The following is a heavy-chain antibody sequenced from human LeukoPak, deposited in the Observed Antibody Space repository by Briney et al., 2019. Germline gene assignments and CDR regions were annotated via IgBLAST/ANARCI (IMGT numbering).Heavy chain of an antibody. CDR2: INPNSGGT. CDR1: GYTFTGYY. J-gene: IGHJ2*01. V-gene: IGHV1-2*02. CDR3: ASILRYFDFLPEDWYFDL. Sequence: ASVKVSCKASGYTFTGYYMHWVRQAPGQGLEWMGWINPNSGGTNYAQKFQGRVTMTRDTSISTAYMELSRLRSDDTAVYYCASILRYFDFLPEDWYFDLWGRGTLAIVSS. D-gene: IGHD3-9*01.